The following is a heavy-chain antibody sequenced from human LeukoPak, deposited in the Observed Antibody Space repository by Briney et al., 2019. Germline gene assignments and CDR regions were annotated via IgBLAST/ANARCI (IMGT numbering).Heavy chain of an antibody. Sequence: GGSLRLSCAASGFTFSSYAMSWVRQAPGKGLEWVSAISGSGGSTYYADSVKGRFTISRDNSKNTLYLQMNSLRAEDTAVYYCAKGQWLEPYDYCYMDVWGKGTTVTVSS. V-gene: IGHV3-23*01. D-gene: IGHD6-19*01. J-gene: IGHJ6*03. CDR2: ISGSGGST. CDR1: GFTFSSYA. CDR3: AKGQWLEPYDYCYMDV.